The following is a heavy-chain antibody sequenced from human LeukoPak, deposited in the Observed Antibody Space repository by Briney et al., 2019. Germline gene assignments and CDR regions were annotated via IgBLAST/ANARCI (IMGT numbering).Heavy chain of an antibody. D-gene: IGHD3-10*01. CDR2: INPNSGGT. Sequence: ASVKVSCKASGYTFTGYYMHWVRQAPGQGLEWMGWINPNSGGTNYAQKFQGRVTMTRDTSISTAYMELSRLRSDDTAVYYCARVFGGKGRSPPHYYGSGSYFDYWGQGTLVTVSS. V-gene: IGHV1-2*02. J-gene: IGHJ4*02. CDR3: ARVFGGKGRSPPHYYGSGSYFDY. CDR1: GYTFTGYY.